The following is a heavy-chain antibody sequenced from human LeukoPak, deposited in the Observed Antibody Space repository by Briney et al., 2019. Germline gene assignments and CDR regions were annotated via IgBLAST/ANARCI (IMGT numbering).Heavy chain of an antibody. Sequence: SETLSLTCTVSGGSISSYYWSWIRQPPGKGLEWIGYIYYSGSTNYNPSLKSRVTISVDTSKNQFSLKLSSVTAADTAVYYCARLLVYDTSSFGPWGRETLVTVSS. V-gene: IGHV4-59*08. CDR2: IYYSGST. D-gene: IGHD2-8*01. J-gene: IGHJ5*02. CDR3: ARLLVYDTSSFGP. CDR1: GGSISSYY.